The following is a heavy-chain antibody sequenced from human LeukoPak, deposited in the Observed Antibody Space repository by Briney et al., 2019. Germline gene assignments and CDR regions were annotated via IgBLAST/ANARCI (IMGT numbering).Heavy chain of an antibody. CDR2: INPNSGGT. CDR3: ARVLDGDYVYFQH. J-gene: IGHJ1*01. V-gene: IGHV1-2*02. D-gene: IGHD4-17*01. CDR1: GYTFTGYY. Sequence: ASVEVSCKASGYTFTGYYMHWVRQAPGQGLEWMGWINPNSGGTNYAQKFQGRVTMTRDTSISTAYMELSRLRSDDTAVYYCARVLDGDYVYFQHWGQGTLVTVSS.